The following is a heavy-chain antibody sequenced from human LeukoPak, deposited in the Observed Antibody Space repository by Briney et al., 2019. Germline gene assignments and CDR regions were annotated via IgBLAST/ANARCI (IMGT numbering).Heavy chain of an antibody. V-gene: IGHV4-34*01. D-gene: IGHD3-22*01. CDR3: ARIGSSRYYYVYGDYYGMDV. CDR1: GGSFSGYY. J-gene: IGHJ6*02. Sequence: SETLSLTCAVYGGSFSGYYWSWIRQPPGKGLEWIVEINHSGSTNYNPSLKSRVTISVDTSKNQFSLKLSSVTAADTAVYYCARIGSSRYYYVYGDYYGMDVWGQGTTVTISS. CDR2: INHSGST.